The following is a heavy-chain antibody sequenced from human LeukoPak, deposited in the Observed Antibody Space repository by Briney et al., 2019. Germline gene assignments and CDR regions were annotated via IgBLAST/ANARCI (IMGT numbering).Heavy chain of an antibody. CDR3: ARDLAAAGRGWFDP. CDR1: GFTFSSYW. D-gene: IGHD6-13*01. CDR2: INSDGSST. V-gene: IGHV3-74*01. J-gene: IGHJ5*02. Sequence: GGSLRLSCAASGFTFSSYWMHWVRQAPGKGLVWVSRINSDGSSTSYADSVKGRFTISRDNAKKKLYLQMNSLRAEDAAVYYCARDLAAAGRGWFDPWGQGTLVTVSS.